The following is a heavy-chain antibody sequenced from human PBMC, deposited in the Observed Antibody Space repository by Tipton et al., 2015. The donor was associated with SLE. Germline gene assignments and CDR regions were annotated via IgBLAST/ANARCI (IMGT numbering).Heavy chain of an antibody. CDR3: ASFLWYNSGSFED. J-gene: IGHJ4*02. Sequence: TLSLTCTVSDPSFSSSTYYWSWIRQPAGKGLEWIGHVYTSGRTKYNPSLKSRVTTSVDTSKNQFSLRLTSVTAAEPAVYYCASFLWYNSGSFEDWGQGMLVTVSS. V-gene: IGHV4-61*09. D-gene: IGHD6-19*01. CDR1: DPSFSSSTYY. CDR2: VYTSGRT.